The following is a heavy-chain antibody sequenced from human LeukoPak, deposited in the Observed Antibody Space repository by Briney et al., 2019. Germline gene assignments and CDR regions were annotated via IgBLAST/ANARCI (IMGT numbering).Heavy chain of an antibody. Sequence: GGSLRLSCAASGFTFSNYAMSWVRQAPGKGLEWVSAISGSGGSTYYADSVKGRFTISRDNSKNTLYLQMNSLRAEDTAVDYCAGSGSYYRGEYWGQGTLVPVSS. V-gene: IGHV3-23*01. CDR3: AGSGSYYRGEY. J-gene: IGHJ4*02. CDR2: ISGSGGST. D-gene: IGHD3-10*01. CDR1: GFTFSNYA.